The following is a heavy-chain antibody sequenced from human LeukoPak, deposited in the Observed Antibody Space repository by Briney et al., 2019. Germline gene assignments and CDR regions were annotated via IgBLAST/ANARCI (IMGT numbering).Heavy chain of an antibody. Sequence: GGSLRLSCATSGVIFSHHGMNWVRQAPGKGLEWVSGIRADAVTTYYADSVKGRFIISRDNSKNTVYLQMNSLSAEEAAVYYCALSLRQWLYGFDIWGQGTMVTVSS. J-gene: IGHJ3*02. CDR3: ALSLRQWLYGFDI. CDR1: GVIFSHHG. CDR2: IRADAVTT. D-gene: IGHD6-19*01. V-gene: IGHV3-23*01.